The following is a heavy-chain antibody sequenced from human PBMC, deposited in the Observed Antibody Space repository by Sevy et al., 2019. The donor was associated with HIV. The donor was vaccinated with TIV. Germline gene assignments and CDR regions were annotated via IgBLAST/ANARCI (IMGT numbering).Heavy chain of an antibody. CDR1: GGSISNYY. CDR2: IYTSGST. V-gene: IGHV4-4*07. J-gene: IGHJ3*02. D-gene: IGHD3-3*01. Sequence: SETLSLTCTVSGGSISNYYWNWIRQPAGKGLEWIGRIYTSGSTNYNPSLKSRITMSVETSKNQFSLRLSALTAADTAVYYCAREGAYDFWSGIAAFDIWGQGTTVTVSS. CDR3: AREGAYDFWSGIAAFDI.